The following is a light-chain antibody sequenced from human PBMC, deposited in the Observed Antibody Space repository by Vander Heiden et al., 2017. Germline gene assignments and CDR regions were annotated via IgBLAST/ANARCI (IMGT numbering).Light chain of an antibody. Sequence: QSVLSQPPSASGTPGQRLTISCSRSTSNTGSNSAYGYQQLPGTAPKLLVCTNDKRPSGVPDRFAGSKSGTSASLAIRGLRSEDEADYYCAAWDDTLSGPQFGGGTKLTVL. CDR1: TSNTGSNS. CDR3: AAWDDTLSGPQ. V-gene: IGLV1-47*01. CDR2: TND. J-gene: IGLJ2*01.